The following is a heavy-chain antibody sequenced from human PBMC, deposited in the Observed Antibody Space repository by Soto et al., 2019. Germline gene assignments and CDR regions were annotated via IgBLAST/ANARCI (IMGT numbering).Heavy chain of an antibody. CDR1: GYTFTSYD. CDR2: MNPNSGNT. D-gene: IGHD6-19*01. V-gene: IGHV1-8*01. J-gene: IGHJ4*02. Sequence: QVQLVQSGAEVKKPGASVKVSCKASGYTFTSYDINWVRQATGQGLEWMGWMNPNSGNTGYAQKFQGRVTMTRNASISTAYMELSSLRSEDTAVYYCARGKGIAVAGWDYFDYWGQGTLVTVSS. CDR3: ARGKGIAVAGWDYFDY.